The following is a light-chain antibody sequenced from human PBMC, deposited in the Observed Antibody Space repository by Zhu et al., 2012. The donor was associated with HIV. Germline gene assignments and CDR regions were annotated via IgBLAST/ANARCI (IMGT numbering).Light chain of an antibody. Sequence: IVLTQSPATLSLSPGEAATLSCRASQRVSAYLAWYQQKPGQAPRLLIYDASHRATGIPARFSGSGYGTDFTLTTFSSLEPEDFAVYYCQQRANSITFGQGTRLEIK. CDR2: DAS. V-gene: IGKV3-11*01. CDR3: QQRANSIT. J-gene: IGKJ5*01. CDR1: QRVSAY.